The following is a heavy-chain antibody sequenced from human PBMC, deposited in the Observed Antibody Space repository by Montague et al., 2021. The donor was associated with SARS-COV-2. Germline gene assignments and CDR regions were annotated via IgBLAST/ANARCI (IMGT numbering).Heavy chain of an antibody. Sequence: SGGTNSYNPSPPRRVTISVDTSNNHFSLSLRSVTAADTAIYYCANDYYNSPVTMDVWGQGTTVTVS. V-gene: IGHV4-59*01. J-gene: IGHJ6*02. CDR3: ANDYYNSPVTMDV. CDR2: SGGT. D-gene: IGHD3-16*01.